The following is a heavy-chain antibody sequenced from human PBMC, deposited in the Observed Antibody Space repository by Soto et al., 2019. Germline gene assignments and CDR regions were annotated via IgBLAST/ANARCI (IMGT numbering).Heavy chain of an antibody. J-gene: IGHJ4*02. CDR2: INPNSGGT. CDR3: AASRGYCSTTNCYKTPLDY. CDR1: GYTFTGYY. V-gene: IGHV1-2*02. Sequence: ASVKISCKASGYTFTGYYMHWVRQAPGQGLEWMGWINPNSGGTNYAQKFQGRVTLTRDTSISTAYMELSRLRSDDTAVYFCAASRGYCSTTNCYKTPLDYWGQGTLVTVSS. D-gene: IGHD2-2*02.